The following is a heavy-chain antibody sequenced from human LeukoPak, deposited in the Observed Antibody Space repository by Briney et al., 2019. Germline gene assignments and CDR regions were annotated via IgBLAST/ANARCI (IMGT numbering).Heavy chain of an antibody. CDR2: ISAYNGNT. Sequence: GASVKVSCKASGYTFTGYYMHWVRQAPGQGLEWMGWISAYNGNTNYAQKLQGRVTMTTDTSTSTAYMELRSLRSEDTAVYYCARGPWFGELLGYYYYYYMDVWGKGTTVTISS. V-gene: IGHV1-18*04. D-gene: IGHD3-10*01. CDR1: GYTFTGYY. CDR3: ARGPWFGELLGYYYYYYMDV. J-gene: IGHJ6*03.